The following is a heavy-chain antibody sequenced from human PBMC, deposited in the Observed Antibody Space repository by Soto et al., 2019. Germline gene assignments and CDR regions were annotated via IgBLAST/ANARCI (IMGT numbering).Heavy chain of an antibody. CDR3: ARTSRFDY. CDR1: GGSFSGYY. CDR2: INHSGST. V-gene: IGHV4-34*01. D-gene: IGHD6-6*01. Sequence: QVQLQQWGAGLLKPSETLSLTCAVYGGSFSGYYWCWIRQPPGKGLEWIGEINHSGSTNYNPSLKSRVTISVDTSKNQFSLKLVSVTAAGTAVYYCARTSRFDYWGQGTLVTVSS. J-gene: IGHJ4*02.